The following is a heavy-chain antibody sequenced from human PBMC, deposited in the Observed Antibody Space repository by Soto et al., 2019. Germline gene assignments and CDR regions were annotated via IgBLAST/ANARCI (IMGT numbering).Heavy chain of an antibody. CDR2: MNPDNGHT. J-gene: IGHJ4*02. D-gene: IGHD3-10*01. V-gene: IGHV1-8*01. Sequence: QVQLVQSGAEVKKPGASEKVSCKASGYTFTNYDINWVRQATGQGLEWMGWMNPDNGHTGYAQRFQGRVTMTRNTSIGTAYMELSSLTSEDTAVYYCARASGWFPYNWGQGTLVTVSS. CDR1: GYTFTNYD. CDR3: ARASGWFPYN.